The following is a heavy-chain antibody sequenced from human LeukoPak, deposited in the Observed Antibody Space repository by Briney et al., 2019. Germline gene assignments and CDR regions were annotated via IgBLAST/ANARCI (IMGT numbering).Heavy chain of an antibody. CDR2: IYYSGST. Sequence: SETLSLTCTVSGGSISSYYWSWIRQPPGKGLEWIGYIYYSGSTNYNPSLRSRVTISVDTSKNQFSLKLSSVTAADTAVYYCARQSSTEGNFDYWGQGTLVTVSS. CDR3: ARQSSTEGNFDY. D-gene: IGHD2-2*01. J-gene: IGHJ4*02. V-gene: IGHV4-59*12. CDR1: GGSISSYY.